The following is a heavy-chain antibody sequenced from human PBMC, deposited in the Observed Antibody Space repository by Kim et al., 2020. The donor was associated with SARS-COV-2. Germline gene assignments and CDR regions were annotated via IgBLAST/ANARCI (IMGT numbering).Heavy chain of an antibody. V-gene: IGHV3-7*01. D-gene: IGHD3-10*02. Sequence: GGSLRLSCAVSGFTFGNDWMSWVRQAPGKGLEWVARIRGDGSGAYYVDSVKGRFTISRDNAKNSMYLQMSSLRTDDTAIYYCAALDTAHVPCGIWGQGTLVTVSS. J-gene: IGHJ4*02. CDR2: IRGDGSGA. CDR3: AALDTAHVPCGI. CDR1: GFTFGNDW.